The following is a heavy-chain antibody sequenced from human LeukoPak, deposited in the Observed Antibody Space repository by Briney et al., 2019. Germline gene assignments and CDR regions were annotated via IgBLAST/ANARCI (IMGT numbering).Heavy chain of an antibody. CDR2: IIPIFGTA. CDR3: ARASSESIAARPYWFDP. CDR1: GGTFSSYA. Sequence: SVKVSCKASGGTFSSYAISWVREPAGQGLEWMGGIIPIFGTANYAQQFQGRVTITTDESTSTAYMELSSLRSEDTAVYYCARASSESIAARPYWFDPWGQGTLVTVSS. J-gene: IGHJ5*02. V-gene: IGHV1-69*05. D-gene: IGHD6-6*01.